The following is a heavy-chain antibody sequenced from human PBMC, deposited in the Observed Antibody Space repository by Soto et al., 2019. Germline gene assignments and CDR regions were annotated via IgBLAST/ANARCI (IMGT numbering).Heavy chain of an antibody. V-gene: IGHV1-18*01. J-gene: IGHJ1*01. CDR3: ARDRDSSWYSAEYFQH. Sequence: ASVKVCCKASGYSFTSYGISWVLQATEQGLEWMGWISAYNGNTNYAQKLQGRVTMTTDTSTSTAYMELRSLRSDDTAVYYCARDRDSSWYSAEYFQHWCQGTLVTVSS. CDR2: ISAYNGNT. CDR1: GYSFTSYG. D-gene: IGHD6-13*01.